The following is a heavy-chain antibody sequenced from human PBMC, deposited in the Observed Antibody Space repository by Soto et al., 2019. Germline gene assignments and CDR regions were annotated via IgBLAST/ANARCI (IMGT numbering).Heavy chain of an antibody. J-gene: IGHJ6*02. V-gene: IGHV1-8*01. CDR3: ARGKLVYAIDYYYGMDV. CDR1: GYTFTSYD. CDR2: MNPNSGNT. Sequence: ASVKVSCKASGYTFTSYDINWVRQATGQGLEWMGWMNPNSGNTGYAQKFQGRVTMTRNTSISTAYMELSSLRSEDTAVYYCARGKLVYAIDYYYGMDVWGQGTTVTVSS. D-gene: IGHD2-8*01.